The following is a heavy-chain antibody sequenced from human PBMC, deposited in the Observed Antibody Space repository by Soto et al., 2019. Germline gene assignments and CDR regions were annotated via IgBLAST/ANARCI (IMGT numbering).Heavy chain of an antibody. D-gene: IGHD4-17*01. CDR2: ISYDGSNK. CDR1: GFTFSSYG. Sequence: GGSLRLSCAASGFTFSSYGMHWVRQAPGKGLEWVAVISYDGSNKYYADSVKGRFTISRDNSKNTLYLQMNSLRAEDTAVYYCAKDDYAYGYYFDYWGQGTLVTV. J-gene: IGHJ4*02. V-gene: IGHV3-30*18. CDR3: AKDDYAYGYYFDY.